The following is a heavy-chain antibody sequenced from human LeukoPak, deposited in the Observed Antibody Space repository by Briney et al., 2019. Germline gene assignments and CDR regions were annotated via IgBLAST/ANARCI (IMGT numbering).Heavy chain of an antibody. CDR3: ARDSQAVPARSTWFDS. Sequence: PGRSLRLSCAASGFTFDISGTHWVRQAPGKGLEWVAVIRYDGSNKYYADSVKGRFTISRDNSKNTLYLQMDSLRAEDTAVYYCARDSQAVPARSTWFDSWGQGTLVTVSS. CDR1: GFTFDISG. J-gene: IGHJ5*01. D-gene: IGHD6-19*01. CDR2: IRYDGSNK. V-gene: IGHV3-33*01.